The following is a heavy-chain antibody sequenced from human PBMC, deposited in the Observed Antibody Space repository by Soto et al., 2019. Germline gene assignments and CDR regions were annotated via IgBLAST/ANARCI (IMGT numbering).Heavy chain of an antibody. Sequence: SETLSLTCAVSGGSISSSNWWSWVRQPPGRGLEWIGEIYHSGSTNYNPSLKSRVTISVDKSKNQFSLKLSSVTAADTAVYYCARTHIAAAATENFDYWGQGTLVTVSS. CDR1: GGSISSSNW. CDR3: ARTHIAAAATENFDY. J-gene: IGHJ4*02. V-gene: IGHV4-4*02. CDR2: IYHSGST. D-gene: IGHD6-13*01.